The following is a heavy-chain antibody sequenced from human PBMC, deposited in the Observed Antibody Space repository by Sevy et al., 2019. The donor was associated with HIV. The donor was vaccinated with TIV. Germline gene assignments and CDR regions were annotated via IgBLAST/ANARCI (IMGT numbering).Heavy chain of an antibody. J-gene: IGHJ6*02. CDR1: GFTFINHA. CDR2: IAYDGSNK. V-gene: IGHV3-30*04. CDR3: ARDLNSGYANYYCYGMDF. Sequence: EGSLRLSCAASGFTFINHAMHWVRQAPGKELEWVTVIAYDGSNKYYADSVKGRFTISRDTSKSTVYLQMDSLRAEDTDVYYCARDLNSGYANYYCYGMDFWGQGTTVTVSS. D-gene: IGHD5-12*01.